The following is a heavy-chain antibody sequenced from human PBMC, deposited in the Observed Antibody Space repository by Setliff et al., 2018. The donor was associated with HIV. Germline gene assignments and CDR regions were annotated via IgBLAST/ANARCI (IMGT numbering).Heavy chain of an antibody. CDR1: GYTFTDYF. CDR3: ARQLSNSFDY. J-gene: IGHJ4*02. V-gene: IGHV1-2*02. Sequence: GASVMVSCKSSGYTFTDYFMHWVRQAPGQGLEWMGWISPDNANTRISQRFRGSVTMTRDRSINTAYMEFSGLTSDDTAVYYCARQLSNSFDYWGQGTLVTVSS. CDR2: ISPDNANT. D-gene: IGHD1-1*01.